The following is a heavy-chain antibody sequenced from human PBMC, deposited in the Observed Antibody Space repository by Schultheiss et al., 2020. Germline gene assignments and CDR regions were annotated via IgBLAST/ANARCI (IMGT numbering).Heavy chain of an antibody. CDR3: AKMGSSSLRGY. V-gene: IGHV3-23*01. CDR2: ISGSGGST. Sequence: GRSLRLSCTASGFTFSSYAMSWVRQAPGKGLEWVSAISGSGGSTYYADSVKGRFTISRDNAKNSLYLQMNNLRDEDTAVYYCAKMGSSSLRGYWGQGTLVTVSS. J-gene: IGHJ4*02. D-gene: IGHD6-6*01. CDR1: GFTFSSYA.